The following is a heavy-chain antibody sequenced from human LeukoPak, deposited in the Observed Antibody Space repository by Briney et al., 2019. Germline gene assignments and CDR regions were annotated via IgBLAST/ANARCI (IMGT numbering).Heavy chain of an antibody. Sequence: SETLSLTCTVSGGSISSGGYYWSWIRQHPGKGLEWIGYICYSGSTYYNPSLKSRVTISVDTSKNQFSLKLSSVTAADTAVYYCARDYGGNSFDYWGQGTLVTVSS. D-gene: IGHD2-21*02. CDR1: GGSISSGGYY. V-gene: IGHV4-31*03. CDR3: ARDYGGNSFDY. J-gene: IGHJ4*02. CDR2: ICYSGST.